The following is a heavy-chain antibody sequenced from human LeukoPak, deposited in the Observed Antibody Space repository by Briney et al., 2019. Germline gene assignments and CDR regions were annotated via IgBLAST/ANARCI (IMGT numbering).Heavy chain of an antibody. J-gene: IGHJ4*02. V-gene: IGHV3-48*02. CDR3: ARVNWNDVGSFDY. CDR1: GFTFSNYI. CDR2: ISSSSSPI. Sequence: GGSLRLSCAASGFTFSNYIMNWVRQAPGKGLGWLSYISSSSSPIYYADSVKGRFTISRDNAKNSLYLQMNSLRDEDTGVYYCARVNWNDVGSFDYWGQGTLVTVSS. D-gene: IGHD1-20*01.